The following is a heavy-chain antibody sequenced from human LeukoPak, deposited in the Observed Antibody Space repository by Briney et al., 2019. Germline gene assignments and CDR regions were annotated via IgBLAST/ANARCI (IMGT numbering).Heavy chain of an antibody. V-gene: IGHV4-39*07. Sequence: SETLSLTCTVSGGSISSSSYYWGWIRQPPGKGLEWIGSIYYSGSTNYNPSLKSRVTMSVDTSKNQFSLKLSSVTAADTAVYYCARDWTRGPYFDLWGRGTLVTVSS. D-gene: IGHD1-1*01. J-gene: IGHJ2*01. CDR3: ARDWTRGPYFDL. CDR1: GGSISSSSYY. CDR2: IYYSGST.